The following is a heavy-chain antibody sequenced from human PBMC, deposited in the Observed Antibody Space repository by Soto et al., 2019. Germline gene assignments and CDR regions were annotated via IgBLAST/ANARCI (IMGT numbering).Heavy chain of an antibody. CDR3: AXAFGDSSVYPFGSWFDP. J-gene: IGHJ5*02. CDR1: GYSISSGHY. CDR2: IYHSGST. Sequence: PSETLSLTCVVSGYSISSGHYWGWIRQPPGKGLEWIGSIYHSGSTYYNPSLKSRVTISVDTSKNQFSLKLSSVTAADTAVYYCAXAFGDSSVYPFGSWFDPWGQGTLVTVSS. V-gene: IGHV4-38-2*01. D-gene: IGHD3-22*01.